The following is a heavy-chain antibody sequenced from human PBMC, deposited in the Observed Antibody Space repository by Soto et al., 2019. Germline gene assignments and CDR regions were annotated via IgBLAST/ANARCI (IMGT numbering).Heavy chain of an antibody. Sequence: GFLRLSCAASGFTFCNAWMSWVRQAPGKGLEWVGRIKSESVGGTTDYAAPVKGRFTVSRDDSKNTVYLQMNSLKIEDTAVYYCLGSRVHPWGQGTLVPVPS. D-gene: IGHD3-10*01. CDR3: LGSRVHP. J-gene: IGHJ5*02. CDR2: IKSESVGGTT. CDR1: GFTFCNAW. V-gene: IGHV3-15*01.